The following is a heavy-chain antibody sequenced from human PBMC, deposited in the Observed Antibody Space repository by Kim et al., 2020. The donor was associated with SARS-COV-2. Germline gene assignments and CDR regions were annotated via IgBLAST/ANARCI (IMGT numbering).Heavy chain of an antibody. J-gene: IGHJ6*02. CDR3: ARDLYRIAVAGLVKYGMDV. D-gene: IGHD6-19*01. Sequence: SQTLSLTCAISGDSVSSNSAAWNWIRQSPSRGLEWLGRTYYRSKWYNDYAVSVKSRITINPDTSKNQFSLQLNSVTPEDTAVYYCARDLYRIAVAGLVKYGMDVWGQGTTVTVSS. V-gene: IGHV6-1*01. CDR2: TYYRSKWYN. CDR1: GDSVSSNSAA.